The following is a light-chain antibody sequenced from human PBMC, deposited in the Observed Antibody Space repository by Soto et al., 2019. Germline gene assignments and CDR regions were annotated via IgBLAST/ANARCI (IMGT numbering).Light chain of an antibody. CDR3: QQYDSSPPT. J-gene: IGKJ4*01. Sequence: EIVLTQSPGTLSLSPGERATLSCRASQSVSSSYLAWYQQKPGQAPRLLIYVASSRATGIPDRFSGSGSGTDFTFTISTLEPEDVAVYYCQQYDSSPPTFGGGTKVEIK. CDR2: VAS. CDR1: QSVSSSY. V-gene: IGKV3-20*01.